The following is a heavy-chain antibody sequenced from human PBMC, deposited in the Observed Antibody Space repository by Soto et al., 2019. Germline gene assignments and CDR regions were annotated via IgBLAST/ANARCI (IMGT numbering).Heavy chain of an antibody. J-gene: IGHJ2*01. V-gene: IGHV4-39*01. CDR1: GGSISSSSYY. Sequence: QLQLQESGPGLVKPSETLSLTCTVSGGSISSSSYYWGWIRQPPGKGLEWIGSIYYSGSTYYNPSLKSRVTTSVDTSKNQFSLKLSSVTAADTAVYYCARRVAAVAGWYFDLWGRGTLVTVSS. CDR3: ARRVAAVAGWYFDL. D-gene: IGHD6-25*01. CDR2: IYYSGST.